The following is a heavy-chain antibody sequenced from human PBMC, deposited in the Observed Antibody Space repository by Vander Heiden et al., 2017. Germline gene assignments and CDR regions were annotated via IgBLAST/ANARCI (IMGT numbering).Heavy chain of an antibody. Sequence: QVQLQQWGAGLLKPSETLSLTCAVYGGSFSGYYWSWIRQPPGKGLEWIGEINHSGSTNYNPSLKRRVTIAVDTSKNQFSLKLSSVTAAETAVYYCAREGRMVRGGSKSIYNWFDPWGQGTLVTVSS. CDR3: AREGRMVRGGSKSIYNWFDP. D-gene: IGHD3-10*01. V-gene: IGHV4-34*01. CDR2: INHSGST. J-gene: IGHJ5*02. CDR1: GGSFSGYY.